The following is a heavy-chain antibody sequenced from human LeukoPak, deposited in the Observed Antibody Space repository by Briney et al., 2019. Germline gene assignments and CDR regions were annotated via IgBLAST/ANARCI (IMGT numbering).Heavy chain of an antibody. V-gene: IGHV5-10-1*01. CDR1: GYSFTNYW. J-gene: IGHJ1*01. Sequence: GESLTISCKGSGYSFTNYWISRVRQMPGKGLEWMGRIDPRDSYTKYSPSFEGHVTISVDKSISSAFLQWNSLKASDTAIYYCATGASKVTTDFANYWGQGTQVAVSS. D-gene: IGHD4-17*01. CDR3: ATGASKVTTDFANY. CDR2: IDPRDSYT.